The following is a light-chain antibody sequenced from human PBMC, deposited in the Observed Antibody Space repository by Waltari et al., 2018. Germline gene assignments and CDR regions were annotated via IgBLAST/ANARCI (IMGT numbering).Light chain of an antibody. CDR3: SSYIDSSTLEL. Sequence: QSALTPPASVSGSPGQSITISCTGTSSDMGGYNYVSWYQQVPGNAPKLMIYAVRHTPARRASRFSGSKSGNTASLTSSGLQAEDYADYFCSSYIDSSTLELFGGGTSLTVL. CDR1: SSDMGGYNY. V-gene: IGLV2-14*03. CDR2: AVR. J-gene: IGLJ2*01.